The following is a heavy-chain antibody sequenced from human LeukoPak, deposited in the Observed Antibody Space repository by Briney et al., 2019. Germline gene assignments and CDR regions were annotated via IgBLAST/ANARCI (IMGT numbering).Heavy chain of an antibody. CDR2: ISDSGTST. D-gene: IGHD1-14*01. CDR1: GFTFSSYN. V-gene: IGHV3-23*01. Sequence: GGSLRLSCAASGFTFSSYNMNWVRHAPGKGLEGGALISDSGTSTYYGESVTGRFSISRENSNNRLFLQMNSLKVEDTASYFCATDNHLASWGQGTQVTVSA. CDR3: ATDNHLAS. J-gene: IGHJ4*02.